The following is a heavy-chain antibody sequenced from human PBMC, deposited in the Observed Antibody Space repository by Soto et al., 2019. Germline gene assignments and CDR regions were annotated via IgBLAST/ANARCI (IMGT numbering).Heavy chain of an antibody. CDR3: ARDPLGPLTTVNV. D-gene: IGHD4-17*01. V-gene: IGHV3-66*01. CDR1: GFTVSSNS. CDR2: IYRGGNT. J-gene: IGHJ4*02. Sequence: EVQLVESGGGLVQPGESLRLSCAVSGFTVSSNSMSWVRQAPGKGLEWVSVIYRGGNTFYTDSVKGRFTISRDNSNNTLYLQMNSLRVEDTAVYYCARDPLGPLTTVNVWGQGTLVTVSS.